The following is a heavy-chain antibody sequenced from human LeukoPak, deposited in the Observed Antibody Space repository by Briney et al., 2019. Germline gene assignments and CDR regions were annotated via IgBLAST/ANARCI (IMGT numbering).Heavy chain of an antibody. D-gene: IGHD2-2*02. J-gene: IGHJ4*02. CDR1: GFTFSSYG. CDR2: IRYDGSNK. CDR3: AKEHGVPAAIRYFDY. Sequence: GGSLRLSCAASGFTFSSYGMHWVRQAPGKGLEWVAFIRYDGSNKYYADSVKGRFTISRDNSKNTLYLQMNSLRAEDTAVYYCAKEHGVPAAIRYFDYWGQGTLVTVSS. V-gene: IGHV3-30*02.